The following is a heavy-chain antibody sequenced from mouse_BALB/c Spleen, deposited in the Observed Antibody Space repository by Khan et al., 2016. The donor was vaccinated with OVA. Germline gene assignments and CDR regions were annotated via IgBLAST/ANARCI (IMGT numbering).Heavy chain of an antibody. J-gene: IGHJ4*01. D-gene: IGHD3-3*01. CDR3: ARGDEENYAMDY. CDR1: GYIFTSYW. CDR2: IYPGTGST. Sequence: QVQLQQSGAELVRPGASVKLSCKTSGYIFTSYWIHWLRQRSGQGLEWIARIYPGTGSTYYNEKFKGKATLTADKSSSTAYMQLSLKSEDSAVYYSARGDEENYAMDYWGQGTAVTVSS. V-gene: IGHV1S132*01.